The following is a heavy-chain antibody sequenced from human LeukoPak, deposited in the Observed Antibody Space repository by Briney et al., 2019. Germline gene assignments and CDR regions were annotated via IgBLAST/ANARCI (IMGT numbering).Heavy chain of an antibody. J-gene: IGHJ1*01. Sequence: GESLKISCKGSGYSFTNYWIGWVRQMPGKGLEWMGIIYPGDSDTRYSPSFQGQVTISADKSISTAYLQWSSLKASDTAMYYCARHSYYDSSGYYLPEYFQHWGQGTLVTVSS. V-gene: IGHV5-51*01. D-gene: IGHD3-22*01. CDR2: IYPGDSDT. CDR1: GYSFTNYW. CDR3: ARHSYYDSSGYYLPEYFQH.